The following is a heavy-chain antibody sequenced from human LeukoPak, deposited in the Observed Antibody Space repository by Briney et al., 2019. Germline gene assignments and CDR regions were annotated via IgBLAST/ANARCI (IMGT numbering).Heavy chain of an antibody. CDR2: IYYSGST. CDR1: GGSISSYY. Sequence: PSETLSLTCTVSGGSISSYYWSWIRQPPGKGLEWIGYIYYSGSTNYNPSLKSRVTISVDTSKNQFSLKLSSVTAADTAVYYCATHPSGRSPFDLWGRGTLVTVSS. D-gene: IGHD1-26*01. CDR3: ATHPSGRSPFDL. J-gene: IGHJ2*01. V-gene: IGHV4-59*01.